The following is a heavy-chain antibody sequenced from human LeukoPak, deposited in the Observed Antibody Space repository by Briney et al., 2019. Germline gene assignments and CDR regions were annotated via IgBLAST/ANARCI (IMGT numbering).Heavy chain of an antibody. J-gene: IGHJ5*02. V-gene: IGHV5-10-1*01. CDR3: ARGFVLRGVLNWFDP. CDR2: IDPSDSYT. D-gene: IGHD3-16*01. CDR1: GYSFTSYW. Sequence: GESLRISCKGSGYSFTSYWISWVRQMPGKGLEWMGRIDPSDSYTNYSPSFQGHVTISADKSISTAYLQWSSLKASDTAMYYCARGFVLRGVLNWFDPWGQGTLVTVSS.